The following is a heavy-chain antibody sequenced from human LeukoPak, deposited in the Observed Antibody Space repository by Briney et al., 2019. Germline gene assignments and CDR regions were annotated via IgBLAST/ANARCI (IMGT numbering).Heavy chain of an antibody. CDR1: GGSFSGYY. V-gene: IGHV4-34*01. J-gene: IGHJ4*02. CDR2: INHSGST. CDR3: ARGLSAIVY. D-gene: IGHD2-15*01. Sequence: ESSETLSLTCAVYGGSFSGYYWSWIRQPPGKGLEWIGEINHSGSTNYNPSLKSRVTISVDTSKNQFSLKLSSVTAADTAVYHCARGLSAIVYWGQGTLVTVSS.